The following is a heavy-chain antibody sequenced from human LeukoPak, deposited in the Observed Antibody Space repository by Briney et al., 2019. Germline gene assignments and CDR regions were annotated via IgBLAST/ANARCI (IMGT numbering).Heavy chain of an antibody. CDR2: ISSSGSTI. D-gene: IGHD3-9*01. J-gene: IGHJ4*02. V-gene: IGHV3-11*01. CDR1: GFTFSDYY. Sequence: PGGSLRLSCAASGFTFSDYYMSWIRQASGKGLEWVSYISSSGSTIYYADSVKGRFTVSRDNAKNSLYLQMNSLRAEDTAVYYCARTRDRYDSFDYWGQGTLVTVSS. CDR3: ARTRDRYDSFDY.